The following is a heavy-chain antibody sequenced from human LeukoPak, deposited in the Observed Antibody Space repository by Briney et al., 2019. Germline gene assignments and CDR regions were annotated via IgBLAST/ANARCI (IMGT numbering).Heavy chain of an antibody. D-gene: IGHD3-10*01. J-gene: IGHJ5*02. V-gene: IGHV4-59*01. CDR1: GGSISSYY. CDR2: IYYSGST. CDR3: ARYYGSGSYSTRVLWFDP. Sequence: SETLSLTCSVSGGSISSYYWSWIRQPPGKGLEYIGYIYYSGSTNYNPSLKSRVTISVDTSKNQFSLKLSSVTAADTAVYYCARYYGSGSYSTRVLWFDPWGQGTLVTVSS.